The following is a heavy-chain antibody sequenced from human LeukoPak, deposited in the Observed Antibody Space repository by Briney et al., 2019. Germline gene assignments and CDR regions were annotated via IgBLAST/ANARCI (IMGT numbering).Heavy chain of an antibody. CDR1: GFTFSSYA. CDR3: ARDSATFIAAADY. D-gene: IGHD6-13*01. J-gene: IGHJ4*02. Sequence: PGGSLRLSCAASGFTFSSYAMHWVRQAPGKGLEWVANIKQDGSEKYYVDSVKGRFTISRDNAKNSLYLQMNSLRAEDTAVYYCARDSATFIAAADYWGQGTLVTVSS. V-gene: IGHV3-7*01. CDR2: IKQDGSEK.